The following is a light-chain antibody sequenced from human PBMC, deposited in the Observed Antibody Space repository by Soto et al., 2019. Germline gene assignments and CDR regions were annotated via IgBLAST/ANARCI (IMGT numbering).Light chain of an antibody. Sequence: EIVLTQSPGTLSLSPGEGATLSCRASQSVSYNYIAWYQQKPGQAPRPLVFGASIRSPGIPDRISGSGSGTDFTLTINRLEPEDFAVYYCQQYASSNTFGQGTRLEIK. CDR1: QSVSYNY. CDR3: QQYASSNT. J-gene: IGKJ5*01. CDR2: GAS. V-gene: IGKV3-20*01.